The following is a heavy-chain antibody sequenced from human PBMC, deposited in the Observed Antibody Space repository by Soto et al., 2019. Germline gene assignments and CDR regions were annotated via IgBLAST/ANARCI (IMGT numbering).Heavy chain of an antibody. Sequence: XSVXVSFKASLYTLXCYYTHWVPQAPGQGLECMGRISPKSGAINYAQKFQGRVTLTWDTSLNTAYMELRSLRSDDTALYYCARPTRYISDRYYFASWGKGTQVT. CDR2: ISPKSGAI. V-gene: IGHV1-2*02. D-gene: IGHD2-15*01. CDR3: ARPTRYISDRYYFAS. J-gene: IGHJ4*02. CDR1: LYTLXCYY.